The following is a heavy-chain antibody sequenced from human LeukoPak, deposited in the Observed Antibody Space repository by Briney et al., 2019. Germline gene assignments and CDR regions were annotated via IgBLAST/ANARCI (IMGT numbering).Heavy chain of an antibody. CDR3: ARDQTDYYDSSGYYPQLGYYGMDV. CDR1: GFTFSNYW. Sequence: GGSLRISCAASGFTFSNYWMTWVRQAPGKGLEWVANIKPDGGAQSYADSARGRFTISRDNAKNSLYLQMNSLRAEDTAVYYCARDQTDYYDSSGYYPQLGYYGMDVWGQGTTVTDSS. D-gene: IGHD3-22*01. V-gene: IGHV3-7*01. CDR2: IKPDGGAQ. J-gene: IGHJ6*02.